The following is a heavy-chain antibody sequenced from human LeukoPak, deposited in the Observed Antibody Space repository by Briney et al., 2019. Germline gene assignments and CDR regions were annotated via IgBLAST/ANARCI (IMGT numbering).Heavy chain of an antibody. Sequence: SETLSLTCAVYGGSFSGYYWTWIRQTPEKGLEWIGEMNPSGSTNYNPSLKSRVTISVDTSNNNFSLKMNSVTAADTAVYYCARRSAYSSSSGFNLWGQGTLVTVSS. CDR3: ARRSAYSSSSGFNL. D-gene: IGHD6-6*01. J-gene: IGHJ4*02. CDR1: GGSFSGYY. V-gene: IGHV4-34*01. CDR2: MNPSGST.